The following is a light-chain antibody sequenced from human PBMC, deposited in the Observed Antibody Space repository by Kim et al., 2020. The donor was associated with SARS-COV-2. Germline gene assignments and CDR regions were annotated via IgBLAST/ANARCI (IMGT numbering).Light chain of an antibody. J-gene: IGLJ3*02. CDR2: RNN. CDR3: SAWDSSLSAWV. Sequence: QTATLTCNGNSNNVGNQGAAWLQQHQGHPPKPLSYRNNNRPSGISERLSASRSGNTASLTITGLQPEDEADYYCSAWDSSLSAWVFGGGTQLTVL. V-gene: IGLV10-54*01. CDR1: SNNVGNQG.